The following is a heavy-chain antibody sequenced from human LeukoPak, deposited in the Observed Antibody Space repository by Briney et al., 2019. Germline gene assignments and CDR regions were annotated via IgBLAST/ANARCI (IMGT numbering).Heavy chain of an antibody. CDR3: ARQTGATTTGGYYFDH. V-gene: IGHV3-74*01. CDR2: INTDGSST. D-gene: IGHD1-26*01. CDR1: GFTFSSYW. J-gene: IGHJ4*02. Sequence: GGSLRPSCAASGFTFSSYWMYWVRQAPGKGLVWVSRINTDGSSTSYADSVKGRFSISGDNAKNTLDLQMNSLRADDTAVYYCARQTGATTTGGYYFDHWGQGTLVTVSS.